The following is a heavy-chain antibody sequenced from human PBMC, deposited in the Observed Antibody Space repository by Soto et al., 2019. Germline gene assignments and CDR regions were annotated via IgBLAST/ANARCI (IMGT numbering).Heavy chain of an antibody. D-gene: IGHD2-21*02. CDR3: IQSRCGGDCLQSYASYYYYGMDV. J-gene: IGHJ6*02. V-gene: IGHV2-5*02. CDR2: IYWDDDK. CDR1: AFSLSTGGVG. Sequence: QITLKESGPTLVKPTQTLTLTCTFSAFSLSTGGVGVGWIRQPPGKALEWLALIYWDDDKRYSPSLRSRLTITKDTSKNXVVLXMXYMHPVDTATYYCIQSRCGGDCLQSYASYYYYGMDVWGQGTTVTVSS.